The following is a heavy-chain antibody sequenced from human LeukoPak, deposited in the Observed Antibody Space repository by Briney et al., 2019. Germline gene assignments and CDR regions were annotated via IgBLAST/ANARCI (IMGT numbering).Heavy chain of an antibody. J-gene: IGHJ4*01. D-gene: IGHD3-22*01. V-gene: IGHV4-38-2*02. CDR1: HYSISSNYY. CDR2: IYYCGST. Sequence: PSETLSLTCTVSHYSISSNYYWGWIRQPPGKGLEWIGSIYYCGSTYYNPPLKSRVTISVDTSKNLFSLKLTSVTAADTAVYYWARSSGYMSYWGHGTLVTVSS. CDR3: ARSSGYMSY.